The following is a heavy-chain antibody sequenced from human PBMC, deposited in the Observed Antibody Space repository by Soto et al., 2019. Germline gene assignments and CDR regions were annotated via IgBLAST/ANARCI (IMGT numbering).Heavy chain of an antibody. J-gene: IGHJ2*01. CDR2: IYASGRT. D-gene: IGHD3-9*01. CDR1: GVSITPYF. CDR3: ARHFDVDPSLDQYYFDL. V-gene: IGHV4-4*07. Sequence: KTSETLSLTCTVSGVSITPYFWSWIRQPAGKAPEWVGHIYASGRTTYNPSLKSRVTMFVSQTQVSLRLTSVTAADTAVYYCARHFDVDPSLDQYYFDLWGRGALVTVSS.